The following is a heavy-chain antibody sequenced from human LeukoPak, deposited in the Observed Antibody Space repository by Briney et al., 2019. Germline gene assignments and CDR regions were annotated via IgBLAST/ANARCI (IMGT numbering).Heavy chain of an antibody. Sequence: GESLQISCKGSGYSFTSYWIGWARQMPGKGLERMGIIYPGDSDTRYSPSFQGQVTISADKSISTAYLQWSSLKASDTAMYYCARHPLAYCGGDCYGDFDYWGQGTLVTVSS. J-gene: IGHJ4*02. CDR1: GYSFTSYW. CDR3: ARHPLAYCGGDCYGDFDY. V-gene: IGHV5-51*01. D-gene: IGHD2-21*02. CDR2: IYPGDSDT.